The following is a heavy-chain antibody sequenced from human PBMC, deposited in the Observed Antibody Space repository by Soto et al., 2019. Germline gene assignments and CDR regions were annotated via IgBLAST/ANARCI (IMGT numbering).Heavy chain of an antibody. V-gene: IGHV2-26*01. CDR2: IFSNDEK. CDR1: VFSPSNAGLG. Sequence: QVTVKESGPVLVKPTETLTLTCTVSVFSPSNAGLGVSWIRQPPGKALEWLAHIFSNDEKSYSTSLKSRLTISKDTSKSQVVLTMTHMDPVDTATYYCAYTSSTSWYWFDPWGQGTLVTVSS. D-gene: IGHD6-13*01. CDR3: AYTSSTSWYWFDP. J-gene: IGHJ5*02.